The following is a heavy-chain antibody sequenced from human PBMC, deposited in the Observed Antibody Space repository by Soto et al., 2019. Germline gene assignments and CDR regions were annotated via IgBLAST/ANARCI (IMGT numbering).Heavy chain of an antibody. CDR2: INAGNGNT. CDR1: GYTLTSYA. J-gene: IGHJ5*02. V-gene: IGHV1-3*01. CDR3: ARTDSSGYTKTNWFDP. D-gene: IGHD3-22*01. Sequence: GASVKVSCKASGYTLTSYAMHWVRQAPGQRLEWMGWINAGNGNTKYSQKFQGRVTITRDTSASTAYMELSSLRSEDTAVYYCARTDSSGYTKTNWFDPWGQGTLVTVSS.